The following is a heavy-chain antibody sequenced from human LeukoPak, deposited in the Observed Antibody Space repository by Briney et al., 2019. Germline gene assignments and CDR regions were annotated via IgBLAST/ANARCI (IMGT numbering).Heavy chain of an antibody. V-gene: IGHV3-20*04. Sequence: GGSLRLSCAASGFTFSDTWMTWVRQGPGKGLEWVSTITWNGGQTAYADSVKGRFTISRDNAKNSLYLEMNSLSPEDAALYYCARSSTTVTTRFFDLWGRGTLVTVSS. J-gene: IGHJ2*01. CDR3: ARSSTTVTTRFFDL. CDR2: ITWNGGQT. CDR1: GFTFSDTW. D-gene: IGHD4-17*01.